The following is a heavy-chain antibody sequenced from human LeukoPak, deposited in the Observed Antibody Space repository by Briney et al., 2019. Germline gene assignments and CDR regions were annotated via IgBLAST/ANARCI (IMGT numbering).Heavy chain of an antibody. CDR2: IYHSGST. V-gene: IGHV4-30-2*01. CDR3: ARGRYYDSSGYSEYYYYYGMDV. CDR1: GGSISSGGYS. D-gene: IGHD3-22*01. J-gene: IGHJ6*02. Sequence: TLSLTCAVSGGSISSGGYSWSWIRQPPGKGLEWIGYIYHSGSTYYNPSLKSRVTISVDRSKNQFSLKLSSVTAADTAVYYCARGRYYDSSGYSEYYYYYGMDVWGQGTTVTVSS.